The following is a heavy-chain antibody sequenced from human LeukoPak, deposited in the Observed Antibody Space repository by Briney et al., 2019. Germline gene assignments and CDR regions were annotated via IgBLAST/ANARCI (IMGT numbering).Heavy chain of an antibody. D-gene: IGHD6-13*01. J-gene: IGHJ6*02. CDR2: IIPILGIA. Sequence: GASVKVSCKASGYTFTGYYIHWLRQAPGQGLEWMGRIIPILGIANYAQKFQGRVTITADKSTSTAYMELSSLRSEDTAVYYCAREGQQLNGGYYYGMDVWGQGTTVTVSS. V-gene: IGHV1-69*04. CDR1: GYTFTGYY. CDR3: AREGQQLNGGYYYGMDV.